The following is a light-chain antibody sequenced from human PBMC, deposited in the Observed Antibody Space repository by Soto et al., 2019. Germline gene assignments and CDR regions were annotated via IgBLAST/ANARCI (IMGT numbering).Light chain of an antibody. CDR3: QQSYSTPWT. Sequence: DIQMTQSPSSLSASVGDRVTITCRASQSISNYLNWYQQKPGKAPKLLIYAASSLQSGVPSRFSGFGSGTDFTLTISSLQPEDFATYYYQQSYSTPWTFGQGTKVEIK. J-gene: IGKJ1*01. V-gene: IGKV1-39*01. CDR1: QSISNY. CDR2: AAS.